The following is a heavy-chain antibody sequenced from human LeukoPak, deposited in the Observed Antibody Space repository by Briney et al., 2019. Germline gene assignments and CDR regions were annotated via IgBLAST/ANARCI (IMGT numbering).Heavy chain of an antibody. CDR2: ISWNSGSI. J-gene: IGHJ4*02. Sequence: GRSLRLSCAASGFTFDDYAMHWVRQAPGKGLEWVSGISWNSGSIGYADSVKGRFTISRDNAKNPLYLQMNSLRAEDTALYYCAAKNYDILTGYLNWGQGTLVTVSS. CDR3: AAKNYDILTGYLN. CDR1: GFTFDDYA. D-gene: IGHD3-9*01. V-gene: IGHV3-9*01.